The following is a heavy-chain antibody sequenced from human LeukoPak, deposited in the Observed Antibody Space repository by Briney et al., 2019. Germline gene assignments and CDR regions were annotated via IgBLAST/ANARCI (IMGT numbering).Heavy chain of an antibody. D-gene: IGHD3-22*01. Sequence: SETLSLTCTVSGYSISSGYYWGWIRRPPGKGLEWIGSIYHSGSTYYNPSLKSRVTISVDTSKNQFSLKLSSVTAADTAVYYCARAGSLDYYDSSGYYSFDYWGQGTLVTVSS. CDR1: GYSISSGYY. CDR3: ARAGSLDYYDSSGYYSFDY. J-gene: IGHJ4*02. V-gene: IGHV4-38-2*02. CDR2: IYHSGST.